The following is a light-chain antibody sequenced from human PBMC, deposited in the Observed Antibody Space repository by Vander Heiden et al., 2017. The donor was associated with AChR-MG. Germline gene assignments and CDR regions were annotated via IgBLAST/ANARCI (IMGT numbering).Light chain of an antibody. CDR2: GAS. Sequence: DTVLPQSPGTLSLSPGKRATPSWRASQRVSSSYLAWYQQKPGQAPRRRIYGASSRATGIPDRFSGSGSGTDFTLTISRLEPEDLAVYYGQKYGSSPRTFGQGTKVEIK. V-gene: IGKV3-20*01. J-gene: IGKJ1*01. CDR3: QKYGSSPRT. CDR1: QRVSSSY.